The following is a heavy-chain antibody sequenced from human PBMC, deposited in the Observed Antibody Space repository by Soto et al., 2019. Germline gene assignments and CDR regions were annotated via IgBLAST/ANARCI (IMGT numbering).Heavy chain of an antibody. CDR1: GGSISSSSHY. CDR2: IYYSGST. Sequence: SETLSLTCTVSGGSISSSSHYWGWIRQPPGKGLEWIGNIYYSGSTYYNPSLKSRVIMSVDTSKNQFSLKLSSVTAADTAVYYCARSTDGYNFYYWGQGTLVTVSS. CDR3: ARSTDGYNFYY. J-gene: IGHJ4*02. D-gene: IGHD5-12*01. V-gene: IGHV4-39*01.